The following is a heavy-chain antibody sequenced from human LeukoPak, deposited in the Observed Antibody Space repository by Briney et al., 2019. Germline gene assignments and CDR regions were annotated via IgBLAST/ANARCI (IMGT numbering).Heavy chain of an antibody. CDR1: GGSFSGYY. Sequence: SETLSLTCAVYGGSFSGYYWSWIRQPPGKGLEWIGYIYYSGSTNYNPSLKSRVTISVDTSKNQFSLKLSSVTAADTAVYYCARANDYDSSGYYYLFAFDIWGQGTMVTVSS. V-gene: IGHV4-59*01. CDR2: IYYSGST. CDR3: ARANDYDSSGYYYLFAFDI. J-gene: IGHJ3*02. D-gene: IGHD3-22*01.